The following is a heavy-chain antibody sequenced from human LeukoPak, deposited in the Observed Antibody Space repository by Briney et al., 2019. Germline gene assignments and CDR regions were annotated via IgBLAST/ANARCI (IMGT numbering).Heavy chain of an antibody. Sequence: SETLSLTCAVYGGSFSGYYWSWIRQPPGKGLEWIGEINHSGSTNYNPSLKSRVTISVDTSKNQFSLKLSSVTAADTAVYYCARHAGGDILTGYYNHNYFDYWGQGTLVTVSS. V-gene: IGHV4-34*01. CDR3: ARHAGGDILTGYYNHNYFDY. CDR2: INHSGST. D-gene: IGHD3-9*01. J-gene: IGHJ4*02. CDR1: GGSFSGYY.